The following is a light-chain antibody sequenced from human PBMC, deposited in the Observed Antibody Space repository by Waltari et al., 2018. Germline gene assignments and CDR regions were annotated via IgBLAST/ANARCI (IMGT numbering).Light chain of an antibody. Sequence: DIVMTQSPDSLAVSLGERATINGKSSQSVLYNSNNNNYLAWYQQKPGQPPKLVIYWASTRESGVPDRFSGSGSGTDFTLTISSLQAEDVAFYYCQQYYSTPYTFGQGTKLEIK. CDR3: QQYYSTPYT. CDR1: QSVLYNSNNNNY. CDR2: WAS. V-gene: IGKV4-1*01. J-gene: IGKJ2*01.